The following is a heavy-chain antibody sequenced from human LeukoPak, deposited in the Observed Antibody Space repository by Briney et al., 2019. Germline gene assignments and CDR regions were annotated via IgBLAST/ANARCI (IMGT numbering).Heavy chain of an antibody. Sequence: SETLSLTCTVSGGSISSSSYYWGWIRQPPGKGLEWIGSIYYSGSTYYNPSLKSRVTISVDTSKNQFSLKLSSVTAADTAVYYCARVGAVGATTRLYYYYYMDVWGKGTTVTVSS. D-gene: IGHD1-26*01. CDR3: ARVGAVGATTRLYYYYYMDV. V-gene: IGHV4-39*07. J-gene: IGHJ6*03. CDR2: IYYSGST. CDR1: GGSISSSSYY.